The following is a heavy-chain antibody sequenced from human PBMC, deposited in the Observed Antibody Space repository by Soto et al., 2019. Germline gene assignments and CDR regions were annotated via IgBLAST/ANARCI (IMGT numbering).Heavy chain of an antibody. Sequence: GGSLRLSCAASGFSVSSNHMNWVRQAPGKGLEWVSVFYSGGSTYYADSAKGRFIIFRDISKSTLYLQMNSLRAEDTAIYYCAKDNTVTPYYFAYWGQGTLVTVSS. D-gene: IGHD4-17*01. J-gene: IGHJ4*02. CDR3: AKDNTVTPYYFAY. CDR1: GFSVSSNH. CDR2: FYSGGST. V-gene: IGHV3-66*01.